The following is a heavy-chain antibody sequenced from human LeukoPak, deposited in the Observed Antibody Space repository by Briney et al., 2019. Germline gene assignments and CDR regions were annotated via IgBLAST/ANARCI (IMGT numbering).Heavy chain of an antibody. V-gene: IGHV4-30-2*01. Sequence: SETLSLTCAVSGGSISSGGYSWSWIRQPPGKGLEWNGYIYHSGSTYYNPSLKSRVTISVDRSKNQFSLKLSSVTAADTAVYYCAGFQETHDYWGQGTLVTVSS. D-gene: IGHD3-3*01. CDR3: AGFQETHDY. J-gene: IGHJ4*02. CDR2: IYHSGST. CDR1: GGSISSGGYS.